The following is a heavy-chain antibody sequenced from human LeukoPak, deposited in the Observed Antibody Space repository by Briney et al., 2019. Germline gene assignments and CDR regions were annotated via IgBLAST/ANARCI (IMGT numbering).Heavy chain of an antibody. CDR3: AKGQFSGIAAAGILDY. Sequence: GGSLRLSCAASGFTFSSYAMSWVRQAPGKGLEWVSAISGSGGSTYYADSVKGRFTISRDNSKNTLYLQMNSLRAEDTPVYYCAKGQFSGIAAAGILDYWGQGTLVTVSS. CDR2: ISGSGGST. J-gene: IGHJ4*02. CDR1: GFTFSSYA. V-gene: IGHV3-23*01. D-gene: IGHD6-13*01.